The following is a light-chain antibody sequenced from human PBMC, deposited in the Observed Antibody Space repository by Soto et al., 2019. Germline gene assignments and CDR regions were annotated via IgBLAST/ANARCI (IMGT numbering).Light chain of an antibody. Sequence: DIQMTQSPSSLSASVGDRVTITCRASQSIYNYLNWYQQKPGKAPKLLIYAASSLQSGVPSRFSGSGSGTDFTLTISSLQPEDFATYYCQQSDSTPVTFGQGTKLEIK. CDR2: AAS. CDR1: QSIYNY. V-gene: IGKV1-39*01. CDR3: QQSDSTPVT. J-gene: IGKJ2*01.